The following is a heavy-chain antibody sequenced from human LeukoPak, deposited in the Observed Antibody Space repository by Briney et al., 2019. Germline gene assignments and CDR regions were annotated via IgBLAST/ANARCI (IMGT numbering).Heavy chain of an antibody. CDR1: GFTFSSYE. CDR2: ISSSGSTI. D-gene: IGHD3-16*02. J-gene: IGHJ4*02. CDR3: ARDSITFGGVIAPIDY. V-gene: IGHV3-48*03. Sequence: PGGSLRLSCAASGFTFSSYEMNWVRQAPGKGLEWVSYISSSGSTIYYADSVKGRFTISTDNAKNSLYLQMNSLRAEDTAVYYCARDSITFGGVIAPIDYWGQGTLVTVSS.